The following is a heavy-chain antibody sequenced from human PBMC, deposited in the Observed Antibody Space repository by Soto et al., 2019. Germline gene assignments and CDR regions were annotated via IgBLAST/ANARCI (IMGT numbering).Heavy chain of an antibody. CDR1: GGTFSRHA. CDR3: ARGWGYDSNDYYYAY. CDR2: IIPIFGTA. Sequence: QVQLVQSGAEVRKPGASVKVSCKGSGGTFSRHAISWVRQAPGQGLEWMGGIIPIFGTANHAQKFQGRVTITADESTSTVYMELSSLRSEDTAMYYCARGWGYDSNDYYYAYWGQGTLVIVSS. D-gene: IGHD3-22*01. V-gene: IGHV1-69*01. J-gene: IGHJ4*02.